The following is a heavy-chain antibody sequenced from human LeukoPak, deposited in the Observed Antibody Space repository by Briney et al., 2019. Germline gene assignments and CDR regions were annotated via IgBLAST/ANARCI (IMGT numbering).Heavy chain of an antibody. CDR1: GFTFRNAW. CDR2: ISSSSDLM. D-gene: IGHD3-10*01. J-gene: IGHJ4*02. Sequence: PGGSLRLSCAASGFTFRNAWMSWVRQAPGKGLEWVSYISSSSDLMSYVASVKGRFTVSRDNAKNSLFLQMNSLRDEDTAVYYCARVLRGLYNLGDWGQGTLVTVPS. V-gene: IGHV3-48*02. CDR3: ARVLRGLYNLGD.